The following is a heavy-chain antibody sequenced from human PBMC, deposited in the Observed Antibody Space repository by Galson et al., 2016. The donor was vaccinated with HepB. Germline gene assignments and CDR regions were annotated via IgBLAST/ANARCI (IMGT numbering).Heavy chain of an antibody. Sequence: SVKVSCKASDYTFTTYAISWVRQAPGQGLEWMGWISPYNGNINYVQKFQGRVTMTTDTSTSTAYMELRSLTSDDTAVYYCARLHGLWFGELSPQWYFDLWGRGTLVTVSS. J-gene: IGHJ2*01. CDR3: ARLHGLWFGELSPQWYFDL. CDR2: ISPYNGNI. V-gene: IGHV1-18*01. CDR1: DYTFTTYA. D-gene: IGHD3-10*01.